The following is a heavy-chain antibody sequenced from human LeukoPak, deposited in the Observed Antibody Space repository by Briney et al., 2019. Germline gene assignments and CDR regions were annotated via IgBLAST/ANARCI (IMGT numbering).Heavy chain of an antibody. V-gene: IGHV1-69*13. CDR1: GGTLSGYA. J-gene: IGHJ4*02. CDR3: GRRYCSGGSCSQSFDY. CDR2: IIPIFGTA. Sequence: ASVNVSCKASGGTLSGYAIRWVRQAPGQGREGTGGIIPIFGTANYEQKVQGRVTITADDSTSTAYMEVSSLRSEDTAVYYCGRRYCSGGSCSQSFDYWGQGTLVTVSS. D-gene: IGHD2-15*01.